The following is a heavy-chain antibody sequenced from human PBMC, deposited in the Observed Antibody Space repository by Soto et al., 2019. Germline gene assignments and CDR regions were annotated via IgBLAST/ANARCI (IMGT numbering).Heavy chain of an antibody. Sequence: SCAASGFTFSSYAMSWVRQAPGKGLEWVSVIYSGGSTYYADSVKGRFTISRDNSKNTLYLQMNSLRAEDTAVYYCARAPIIPGFFDYWGQGTLVTVSS. CDR2: IYSGGST. J-gene: IGHJ4*02. CDR3: ARAPIIPGFFDY. CDR1: GFTFSSYA. D-gene: IGHD3-10*01. V-gene: IGHV3-53*01.